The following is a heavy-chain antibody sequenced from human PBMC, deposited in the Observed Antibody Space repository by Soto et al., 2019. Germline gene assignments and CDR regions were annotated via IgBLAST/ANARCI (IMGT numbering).Heavy chain of an antibody. J-gene: IGHJ6*03. V-gene: IGHV3-23*01. Sequence: GVLRLSCAASGFTFSSYAMSWVRQAPGKGLEWVSAISGSGGSTYYADSVKGRFTISRDNSKNTLYLQMNSLRAEDTAVYYCAKFGPCRLCYYYMDVWGKGTTVTVSS. D-gene: IGHD2-15*01. CDR3: AKFGPCRLCYYYMDV. CDR2: ISGSGGST. CDR1: GFTFSSYA.